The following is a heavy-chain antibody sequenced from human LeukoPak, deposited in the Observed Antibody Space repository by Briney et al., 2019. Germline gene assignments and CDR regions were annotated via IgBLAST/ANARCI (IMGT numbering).Heavy chain of an antibody. CDR3: ARLPTGYPNWFDP. CDR1: GGSIISTYYN. V-gene: IGHV4-39*01. CDR2: IYHTGTT. Sequence: SETLPLTCSVSGGSIISTYYNWGWIRQPPGKGLEWIGAIYHTGTTYYNPSFESRVTISVDTSKNQFSLKLNSVTAADTAVYYCARLPTGYPNWFDPWGQGSLVTVSS. J-gene: IGHJ5*02. D-gene: IGHD3-9*01.